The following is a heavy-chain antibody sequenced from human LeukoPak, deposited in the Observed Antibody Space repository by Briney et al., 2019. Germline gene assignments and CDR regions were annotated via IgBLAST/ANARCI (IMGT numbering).Heavy chain of an antibody. Sequence: SGGSLRLSCAASGFTFSSYWMSWVRQAPGKGLEWVANIKQDGSEKYYVDSVKGRFTISRDNAKNSLYLQMNSLRAGDTAVYYCGRGRVRYYFDYWGQGTLVTVSS. CDR1: GFTFSSYW. V-gene: IGHV3-7*01. J-gene: IGHJ4*02. CDR2: IKQDGSEK. D-gene: IGHD3-10*01. CDR3: GRGRVRYYFDY.